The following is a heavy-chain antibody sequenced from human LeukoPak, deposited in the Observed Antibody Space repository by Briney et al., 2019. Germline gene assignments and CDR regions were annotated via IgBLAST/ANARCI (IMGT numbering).Heavy chain of an antibody. V-gene: IGHV1-2*02. CDR1: GSTFTVYY. CDR2: IDPNSGGT. Sequence: ASVKLSCKASGSTFTVYYMHWVRQAPGQGLEWMGWIDPNSGGTNYAQNFQGRVTMTRETSISTAYMELSRLRSDDTAVYYCARDVDFWSGYDAFDIWGQGTMVTVSS. J-gene: IGHJ3*02. D-gene: IGHD3-3*01. CDR3: ARDVDFWSGYDAFDI.